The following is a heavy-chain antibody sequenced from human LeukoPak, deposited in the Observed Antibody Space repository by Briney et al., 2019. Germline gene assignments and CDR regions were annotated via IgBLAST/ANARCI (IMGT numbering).Heavy chain of an antibody. CDR2: IYYSGST. CDR1: GGSISSYY. J-gene: IGHJ6*02. CDR3: ASMGSIAAPAEAGVRYYYYYGMDV. D-gene: IGHD6-25*01. V-gene: IGHV4-59*08. Sequence: SETLSLTCTVSGGSISSYYWSWIRQPRGKGLEWMGYIYYSGSTNYNPSLKSRVTISVDTSKNQFSLKLSSVTAADTAVYYCASMGSIAAPAEAGVRYYYYYGMDVWGQGTTVTVSS.